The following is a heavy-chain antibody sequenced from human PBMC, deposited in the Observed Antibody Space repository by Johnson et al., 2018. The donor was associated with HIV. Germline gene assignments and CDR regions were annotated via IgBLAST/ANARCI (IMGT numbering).Heavy chain of an antibody. CDR3: ARVTLVLDI. J-gene: IGHJ3*02. CDR2: ISYDGSNK. CDR1: GFTLSSYA. D-gene: IGHD4-23*01. Sequence: VQLVESGGGVVQPGRSLRLSCAASGFTLSSYAMHWVRQAPGKGLEWVAVISYDGSNKYYADSVKGRFTISRDNSKNTLYLQMNSLRAEDTAVYYCARVTLVLDIWGQGTMVTVSS. V-gene: IGHV3-30*04.